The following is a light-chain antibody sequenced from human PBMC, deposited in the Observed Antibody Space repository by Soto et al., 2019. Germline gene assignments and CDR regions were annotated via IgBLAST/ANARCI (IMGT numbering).Light chain of an antibody. Sequence: DIQMTQSPSTLSGSVGDRVTITCRASQTISSWLAWYQQKPGRAPKVLIHKASSLESGVPSRFSGSGSATEFTLTISSLQPDDFATYYCQHYDNSPWTFGQGTKVDIK. CDR2: KAS. J-gene: IGKJ1*01. V-gene: IGKV1-5*03. CDR3: QHYDNSPWT. CDR1: QTISSW.